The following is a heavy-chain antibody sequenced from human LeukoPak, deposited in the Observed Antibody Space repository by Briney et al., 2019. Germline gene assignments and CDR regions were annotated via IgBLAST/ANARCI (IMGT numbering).Heavy chain of an antibody. CDR2: IYYSGST. J-gene: IGHJ4*02. V-gene: IGHV4-39*07. CDR1: GGSISSSSYY. CDR3: ARNPIVGATTPFFDY. Sequence: SETLSLTCTVSGGSISSSSYYWGWIRQPPGKGLEWIGSIYYSGSTYYNPSLKSRVTISVDTSKNQFSLKLSSVTAADTAVYYCARNPIVGATTPFFDYWGQGTLVTVSS. D-gene: IGHD1-26*01.